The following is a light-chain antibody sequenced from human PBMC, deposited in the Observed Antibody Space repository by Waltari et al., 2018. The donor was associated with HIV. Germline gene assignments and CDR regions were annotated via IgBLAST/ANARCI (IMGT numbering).Light chain of an antibody. CDR1: SSNIGSNY. Sequence: QSVLTHPPSASGTPGQRVTISCSGSSSNIGSNYVYWYQQLPGTTPKLLIYSNNQRPSGVPGRFSGSKSGTSASLAISGLRSEDEADYYCAAWDDSLSGWVFGGGTKLTVL. J-gene: IGLJ3*02. CDR3: AAWDDSLSGWV. CDR2: SNN. V-gene: IGLV1-47*02.